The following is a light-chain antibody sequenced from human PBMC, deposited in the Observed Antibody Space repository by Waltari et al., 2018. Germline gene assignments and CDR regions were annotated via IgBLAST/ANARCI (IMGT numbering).Light chain of an antibody. CDR2: KAS. V-gene: IGKV1-5*03. Sequence: DIQMTQSPSTLSAYVGDRVTITCRASQSISSWMAWYQQKPGIAPNLLVYKASSLASEVPSRFTGSRSGTEFTLTISNLQPDDFATYYCQQYNSYPLTFGVGTKVEIK. CDR1: QSISSW. CDR3: QQYNSYPLT. J-gene: IGKJ4*01.